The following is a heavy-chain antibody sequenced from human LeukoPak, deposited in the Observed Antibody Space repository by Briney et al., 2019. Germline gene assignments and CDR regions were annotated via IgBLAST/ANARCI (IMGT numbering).Heavy chain of an antibody. CDR1: GYSENFYG. CDR2: ISAQPGQT. CDR3: AGSLGYCTSNVCYLKY. Sequence: GASVTVSCKTSGYSENFYGITWVRQVAGQGLEWMGWISAQPGQTEYAPNSQDRVTMTTDTYTNTAYMELRSLRSDDTAVYYCAGSLGYCTSNVCYLKYWGQGTLVTVSS. D-gene: IGHD2-8*01. J-gene: IGHJ4*02. V-gene: IGHV1-18*01.